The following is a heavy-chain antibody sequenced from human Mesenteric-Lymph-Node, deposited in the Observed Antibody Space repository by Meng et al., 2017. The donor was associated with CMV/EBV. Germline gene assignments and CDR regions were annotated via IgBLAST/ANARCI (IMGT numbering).Heavy chain of an antibody. V-gene: IGHV3-23*01. J-gene: IGHJ4*02. CDR1: GFTFSSYA. CDR3: AKSPSLYYFDY. Sequence: GESLKISCAASGFTFSSYAMNWVRQAPGKGLEWVSTISGSGVNTNYADSVNGRFIISRDNSKNTLYLQMNSLRAEDTAVYFCAKSPSLYYFDYWGQGTLVTVSS. D-gene: IGHD2-2*02. CDR2: ISGSGVNT.